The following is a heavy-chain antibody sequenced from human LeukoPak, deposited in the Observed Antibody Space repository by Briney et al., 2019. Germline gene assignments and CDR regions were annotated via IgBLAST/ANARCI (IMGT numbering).Heavy chain of an antibody. CDR1: GYTFTCYY. J-gene: IGHJ4*02. D-gene: IGHD3-3*01. Sequence: ASVKVSCKASGYTFTCYYMHGVRQAPGQGREGMGWINPNSGGTNYAQKFQGRVTMTRDTSISTAYMELSRLRSDDTAVYYCARGYDFWSGYSEGGYWGQGTLVTVSS. CDR2: INPNSGGT. V-gene: IGHV1-2*02. CDR3: ARGYDFWSGYSEGGY.